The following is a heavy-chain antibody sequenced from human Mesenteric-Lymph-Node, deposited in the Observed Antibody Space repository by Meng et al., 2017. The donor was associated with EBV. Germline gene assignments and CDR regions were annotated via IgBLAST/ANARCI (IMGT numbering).Heavy chain of an antibody. CDR1: GGSFSGYY. D-gene: IGHD3-10*01. J-gene: IGHJ4*02. Sequence: VQLQQWGAGLLKPPEALSLTCAVYGGSFSGYYWSWIRHPPGKGLEWIGEINHSGSTNYNPSLKSRVTISVDTSKNQFSLKLSSVTATDTAVYYCAREGMVRGVMNYWGQGTLVTVSS. V-gene: IGHV4-34*01. CDR2: INHSGST. CDR3: AREGMVRGVMNY.